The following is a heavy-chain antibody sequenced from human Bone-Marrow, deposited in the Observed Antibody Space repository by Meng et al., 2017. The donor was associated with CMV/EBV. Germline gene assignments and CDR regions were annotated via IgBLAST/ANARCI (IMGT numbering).Heavy chain of an antibody. CDR3: ARASPGYYYYYGMDV. CDR1: GGSISSYY. Sequence: SETLSLTCTVSGGSISSYYWSWIRQPPGKGLEWIGYIYYSGSTNYNPSLKSRVTISVDTSKNQFSLKLSSVTAADMAVYYCARASPGYYYYYGMDVWGQGTTVTVSS. CDR2: IYYSGST. J-gene: IGHJ6*02. V-gene: IGHV4-59*01.